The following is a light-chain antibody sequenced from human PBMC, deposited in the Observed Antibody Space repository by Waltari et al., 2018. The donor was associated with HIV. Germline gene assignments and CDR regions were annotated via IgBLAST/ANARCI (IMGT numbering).Light chain of an antibody. V-gene: IGLV3-1*01. Sequence: DLTQPPSVSVSPGQTATISCSGYRLGDKYISWYQHKPGQSPVLVIYEDSKRPSGIPERFSGSTSGNAVTLTISGTQAIDEADYYCQAWDSATPRVVFGGGTKLTVL. CDR2: EDS. CDR1: RLGDKY. CDR3: QAWDSATPRVV. J-gene: IGLJ2*01.